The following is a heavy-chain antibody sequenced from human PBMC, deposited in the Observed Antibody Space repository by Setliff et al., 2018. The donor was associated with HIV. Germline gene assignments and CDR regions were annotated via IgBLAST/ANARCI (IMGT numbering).Heavy chain of an antibody. CDR3: ARRGYNYGYFDY. Sequence: TLSLTCTVSGGSISSSTYYWGWRRQPPVKGLEWIGSIYYSGNTYYNPSLKSRVTISGDTSKNQFSLKLSSVTAAATAVYYCARRGYNYGYFDYWAQGTLVTVAS. D-gene: IGHD5-18*01. CDR1: GGSISSSTYY. CDR2: IYYSGNT. J-gene: IGHJ4*02. V-gene: IGHV4-39*01.